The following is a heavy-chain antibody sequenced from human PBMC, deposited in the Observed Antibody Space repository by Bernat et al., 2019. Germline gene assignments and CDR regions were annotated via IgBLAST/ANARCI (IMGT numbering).Heavy chain of an antibody. D-gene: IGHD3-9*01. CDR1: GGSISSSSYY. CDR2: IYYSGST. V-gene: IGHV4-39*01. CDR3: ARVRKGILTGYRIPGSYYFDY. J-gene: IGHJ4*02. Sequence: QLQLQESGPGLVKPSETLSLTCTVSGGSISSSSYYWGWIRQPPGKGLEWIGSIYYSGSTYYNPSLKSRVTISVDTSKNQFSLKLSSVTAADTAVYYCARVRKGILTGYRIPGSYYFDYWGQGTLVTVSS.